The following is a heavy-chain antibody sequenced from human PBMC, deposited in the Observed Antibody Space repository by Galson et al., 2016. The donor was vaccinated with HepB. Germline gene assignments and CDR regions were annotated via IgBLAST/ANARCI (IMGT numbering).Heavy chain of an antibody. J-gene: IGHJ4*02. D-gene: IGHD3-10*01. CDR1: GYTFTNYG. V-gene: IGHV1-18*01. CDR3: ARSRGAGEYFEY. CDR2: ISAYNGNT. Sequence: SVKVSCKASGYTFTNYGISWVRQAPGQGLEWMGWISAYNGNTNYAQKLQDRVTMTTDTSTTTAYMELRSPRSDDTAVYYCARSRGAGEYFEYWGQGTQVTVSS.